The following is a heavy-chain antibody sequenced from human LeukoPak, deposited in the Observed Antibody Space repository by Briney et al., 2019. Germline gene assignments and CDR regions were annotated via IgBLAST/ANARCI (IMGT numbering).Heavy chain of an antibody. CDR2: INHSGST. V-gene: IGHV4-34*01. Sequence: SETLSLTCAVYGGSFSGYYWSWIRQPPGKGLEWIGEINHSGSTNYNPSLKSRVTISVDTSKNQFSLKLSSVTAADTAVYYCARGVSYYYDSSGYYLPYWGQGTLVTASS. D-gene: IGHD3-22*01. CDR3: ARGVSYYYDSSGYYLPY. J-gene: IGHJ4*02. CDR1: GGSFSGYY.